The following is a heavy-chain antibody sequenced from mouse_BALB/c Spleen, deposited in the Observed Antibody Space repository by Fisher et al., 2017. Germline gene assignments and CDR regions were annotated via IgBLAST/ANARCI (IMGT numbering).Heavy chain of an antibody. V-gene: IGHV1-69*02. J-gene: IGHJ4*01. D-gene: IGHD2-3*01. Sequence: KFKGKATLTADKSSSTAYMQLSSLTSEDSAVYYCARLIYDGYYYAMDYWGQGTSVTVSS. CDR3: ARLIYDGYYYAMDY.